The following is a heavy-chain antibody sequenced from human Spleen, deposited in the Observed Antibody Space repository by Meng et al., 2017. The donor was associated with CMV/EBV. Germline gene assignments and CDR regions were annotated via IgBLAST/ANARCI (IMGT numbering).Heavy chain of an antibody. Sequence: GESLKISCAASGFTFSSYGMHWVRQAPGKGLEWVAVISYDGSNKYYADSVKGRFTISRDNAKSSLYLQLNSLGVEDTAVYYCARDVAFSAYDYWGQGTLVTVSS. D-gene: IGHD2-21*01. CDR3: ARDVAFSAYDY. CDR2: ISYDGSNK. V-gene: IGHV3-30*12. J-gene: IGHJ4*02. CDR1: GFTFSSYG.